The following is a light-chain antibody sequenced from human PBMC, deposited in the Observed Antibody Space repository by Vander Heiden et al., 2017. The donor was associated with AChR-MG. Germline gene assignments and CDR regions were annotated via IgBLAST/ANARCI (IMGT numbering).Light chain of an antibody. CDR3: QKYNSAPWT. CDR1: QGISNY. V-gene: IGKV1-27*01. CDR2: AAS. J-gene: IGKJ1*01. Sequence: DIQMTQSPSSLPASVGDRVTITCRASQGISNYLAWYQQKPGKVPKLLIYAASTLQSGVPSRFSGSGSGADFTLTISSLQPEDVATYCCQKYNSAPWTFGQGTKVEIK.